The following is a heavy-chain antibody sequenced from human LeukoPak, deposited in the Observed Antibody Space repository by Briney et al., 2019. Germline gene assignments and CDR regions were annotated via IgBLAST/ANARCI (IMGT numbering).Heavy chain of an antibody. CDR3: ARVGRQWLVDVYWFDP. CDR2: IYYSGST. Sequence: MTSETLSLTCTVSGGSISSYYWSWIRQPPGKGLEWIGYIYYSGSTNYNPSLKGRVTISVDTSKNQFSLKLSSVTAADTAVYYCARVGRQWLVDVYWFDPWGQGTLVTVSS. CDR1: GGSISSYY. D-gene: IGHD6-19*01. J-gene: IGHJ5*02. V-gene: IGHV4-59*01.